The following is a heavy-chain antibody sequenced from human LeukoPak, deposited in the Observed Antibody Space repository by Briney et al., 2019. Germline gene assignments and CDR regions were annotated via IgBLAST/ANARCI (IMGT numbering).Heavy chain of an antibody. V-gene: IGHV3-23*01. CDR3: ARGRPRYYYDSSGDSDY. CDR1: GXTFSSYA. D-gene: IGHD3-22*01. CDR2: ISGSGAST. Sequence: GGSLRLSWAASGXTFSSYAMSWVRQAPGKGLEWVSTISGSGASTYYADSVKGRFTISRDNSKNTLYLQMSSLRAEDPAVYYCARGRPRYYYDSSGDSDYWGQGTLVTVSS. J-gene: IGHJ4*02.